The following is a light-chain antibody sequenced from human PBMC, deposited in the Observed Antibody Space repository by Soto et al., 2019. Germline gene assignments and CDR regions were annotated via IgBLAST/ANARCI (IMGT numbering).Light chain of an antibody. Sequence: EIVMTQSPATLSVSPGESATLSCRASQSVNRKLAWYQQKAGQAPRLLIYSASTAATGIPARFSGSGFGTEFTLTISSLQSEDFAVYYCQQYNNWPRTFGQGTKVDIK. V-gene: IGKV3-15*01. J-gene: IGKJ1*01. CDR1: QSVNRK. CDR2: SAS. CDR3: QQYNNWPRT.